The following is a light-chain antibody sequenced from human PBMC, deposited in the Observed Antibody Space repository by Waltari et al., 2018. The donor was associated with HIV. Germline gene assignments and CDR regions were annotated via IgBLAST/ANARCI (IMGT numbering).Light chain of an antibody. Sequence: QSALTQPPSASGSPGQSVTISCTGTGSDVGTYNYVSWYHQHPGKAPKLMIYEVNKRPSGVPDRFSGAKSGTVASLTVSGLQADDEADYYCSSYAGRDNRVVFGGGTKLTVL. CDR2: EVN. CDR3: SSYAGRDNRVV. V-gene: IGLV2-8*01. J-gene: IGLJ2*01. CDR1: GSDVGTYNY.